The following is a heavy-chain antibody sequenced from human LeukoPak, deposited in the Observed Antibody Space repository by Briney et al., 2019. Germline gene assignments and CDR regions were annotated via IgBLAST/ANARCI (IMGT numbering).Heavy chain of an antibody. J-gene: IGHJ6*03. Sequence: SGTLSLTCAVSGESISNNWWSWVRQSPGMRLEWIGQIFHRGMPNYDPSLKSRVTMSIDKSNNQLSLKMNSVTAADTAVYYCARVMGASWFFYLDVWGKGTTVTVSS. D-gene: IGHD3-16*02. V-gene: IGHV4-4*02. CDR3: ARVMGASWFFYLDV. CDR2: IFHRGMP. CDR1: GESISNNW.